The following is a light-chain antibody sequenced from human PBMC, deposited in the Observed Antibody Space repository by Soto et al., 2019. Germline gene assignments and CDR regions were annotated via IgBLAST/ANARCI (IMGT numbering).Light chain of an antibody. CDR1: SSNIGSNF. CDR3: AAWDGSLSGNV. V-gene: IGLV1-47*01. J-gene: IGLJ1*01. CDR2: RNS. Sequence: QSVLTQPPSASGTPGQRVTISCSGSSSNIGSNFVYWYQQLPGTAPTLLIYRNSQRPSGVPDRFSGSKSGTSASLAINGLRSEDEADYYCAAWDGSLSGNVFGTGTKVTVL.